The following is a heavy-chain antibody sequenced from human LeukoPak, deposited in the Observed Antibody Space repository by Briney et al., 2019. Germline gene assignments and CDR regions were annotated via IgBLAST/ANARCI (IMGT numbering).Heavy chain of an antibody. CDR1: GFTFSSYW. CDR3: ARDGAPIAAAGTGTNWFDP. J-gene: IGHJ5*02. V-gene: IGHV3-7*01. CDR2: IKQDGSEK. Sequence: GGSLRLSCAASGFTFSSYWMSWVRQAPGKGLEWVANIKQDGSEKYYVDPVKGRFTISRDNAKNSLYLQMNSLRAEDTAVYYCARDGAPIAAAGTGTNWFDPWGQGTLVTVSS. D-gene: IGHD6-13*01.